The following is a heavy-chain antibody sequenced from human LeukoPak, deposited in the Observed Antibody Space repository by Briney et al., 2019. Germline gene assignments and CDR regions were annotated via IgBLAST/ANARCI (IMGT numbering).Heavy chain of an antibody. V-gene: IGHV3-74*01. CDR1: GFTFSRYW. D-gene: IGHD7-27*01. CDR2: INTNGGRT. J-gene: IGHJ4*02. CDR3: ARSFSGSTEY. Sequence: GGSLRLSCAASGFTFSRYWMHWVRQAPGKGLVWVSRINTNGGRTDYADSVKGRFTISRDNAKNTVSLQMNSLRAEDTAVYYCARSFSGSTEYWGQGTRVTVSS.